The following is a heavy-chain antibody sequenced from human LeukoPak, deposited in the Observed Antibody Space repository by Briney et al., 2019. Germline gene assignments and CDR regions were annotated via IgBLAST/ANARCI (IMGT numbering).Heavy chain of an antibody. CDR1: GFTFSSYA. CDR3: ARGVPAALDH. J-gene: IGHJ4*02. CDR2: ISSNGGST. D-gene: IGHD2-2*01. V-gene: IGHV3-64*01. Sequence: PGGSLRLSCAASGFTFSSYAMHWVRQAPGRGLEYVSAISSNGGSTYYANSVKGRFTISRDNSKNTLYLQMGSLRAEDMAVYYCARGVPAALDHWGQGTLVTVSS.